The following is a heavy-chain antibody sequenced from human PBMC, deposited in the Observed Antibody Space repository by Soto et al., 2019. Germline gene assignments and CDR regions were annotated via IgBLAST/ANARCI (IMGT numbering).Heavy chain of an antibody. D-gene: IGHD2-2*01. CDR2: ISYDGSNK. CDR3: AKDSLYCSSTSCYAGGVYYYYYGMDV. V-gene: IGHV3-30*18. J-gene: IGHJ6*02. Sequence: ESGGGVVQPGRSLRLSCAASGFTFSSYGMHWVRQAPGKGLEWVAVISYDGSNKYYADSVKGRFTISRDNSKNTLYLQMNSLRAEDTAVYYCAKDSLYCSSTSCYAGGVYYYYYGMDVWGQGTTVTVSS. CDR1: GFTFSSYG.